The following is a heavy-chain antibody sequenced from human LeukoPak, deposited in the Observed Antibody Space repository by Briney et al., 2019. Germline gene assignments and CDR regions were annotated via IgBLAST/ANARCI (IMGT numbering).Heavy chain of an antibody. J-gene: IGHJ6*03. CDR3: ARLGLWFESYCSGGSCYSETDYYYYMDV. Sequence: PSETLSLTCAVYGGSFSGYYWSWIRQPPGKGLEWIGEINHSGSTNYNPSLKSRVTISVDTSKNQFSLKLSSVTAADTAVYYCARLGLWFESYCSGGSCYSETDYYYYMDVWGKGTTVTISS. D-gene: IGHD2-15*01. CDR2: INHSGST. CDR1: GGSFSGYY. V-gene: IGHV4-34*01.